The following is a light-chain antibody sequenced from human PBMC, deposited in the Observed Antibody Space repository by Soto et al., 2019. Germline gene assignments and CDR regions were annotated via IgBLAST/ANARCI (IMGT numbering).Light chain of an antibody. Sequence: SSELTQSPSVSVAPGQTASITCGGDNIGGKSVHWYQQRPGQAPVLVVSDDSDRPSGIPERFSGSNSGDTATLTISRVEGGDEADYYCQVWDSSSASFGGGTKLTVL. CDR1: NIGGKS. CDR2: DDS. CDR3: QVWDSSSAS. J-gene: IGLJ3*02. V-gene: IGLV3-21*02.